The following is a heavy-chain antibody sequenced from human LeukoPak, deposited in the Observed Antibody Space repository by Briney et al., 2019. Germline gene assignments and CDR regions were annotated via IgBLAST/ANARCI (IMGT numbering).Heavy chain of an antibody. CDR2: ISGSGGST. D-gene: IGHD2-2*01. CDR1: GFTFSNYA. V-gene: IGHV3-23*01. J-gene: IGHJ4*02. CDR3: AKGYCSGTSCYSGLD. Sequence: GGSLRLSCAASGFTFSNYAMTWVRQAPGKGLEWVSAISGSGGSTYYADSVKGRFTISRDNSKNTLYLQMNSLRAEDTAVYYCAKGYCSGTSCYSGLDWGQGTLVTVSS.